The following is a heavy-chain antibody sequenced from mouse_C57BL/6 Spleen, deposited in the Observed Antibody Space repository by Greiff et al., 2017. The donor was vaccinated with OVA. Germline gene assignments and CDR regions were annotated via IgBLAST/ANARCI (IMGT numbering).Heavy chain of an antibody. J-gene: IGHJ1*03. CDR1: GYTFTTYP. CDR2: FHPYNDDT. D-gene: IGHD1-1*01. Sequence: QVHVKQSGAELVKPGASVKMSCKASGYTFTTYPIEWMKQNHGKSLEWIGNFHPYNDDTKYNEKFKGKATLTVEKSSSTVYLELSRLTSDDSAVYYCARGYLYGSSPNWYFDVWGTGTTVTVSS. V-gene: IGHV1-47*01. CDR3: ARGYLYGSSPNWYFDV.